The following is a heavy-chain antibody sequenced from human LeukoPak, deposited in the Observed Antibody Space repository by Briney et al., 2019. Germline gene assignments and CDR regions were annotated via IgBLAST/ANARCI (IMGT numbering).Heavy chain of an antibody. V-gene: IGHV3-30-3*01. CDR1: GFTFSSYA. CDR3: AKDQQLPYFDY. CDR2: ISYDGSNK. J-gene: IGHJ4*02. Sequence: GGSLRLSCAASGFTFSSYAMHWVRQAPGKGLEWVAVISYDGSNKYYADSVKGRFTISRDNSKNTLYLQMNSLRAEDTAVYYCAKDQQLPYFDYWGQGTLVTVSS. D-gene: IGHD6-13*01.